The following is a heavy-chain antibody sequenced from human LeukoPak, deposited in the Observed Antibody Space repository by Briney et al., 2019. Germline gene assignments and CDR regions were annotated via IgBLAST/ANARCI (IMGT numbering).Heavy chain of an antibody. CDR1: DYSINSSHY. J-gene: IGHJ4*02. V-gene: IGHV4-38-2*01. CDR3: ARHASPDIVIVPAATFDY. CDR2: IYHSGRT. Sequence: SETLSLTCAVSDYSINSSHYWGWIRQPPGKGLEWIGSIYHSGRTYYNPSLKSRVTTSVDTSKNQFSLKLTSVTAADTAVYYCARHASPDIVIVPAATFDYWGQGTLVTVSS. D-gene: IGHD2-2*01.